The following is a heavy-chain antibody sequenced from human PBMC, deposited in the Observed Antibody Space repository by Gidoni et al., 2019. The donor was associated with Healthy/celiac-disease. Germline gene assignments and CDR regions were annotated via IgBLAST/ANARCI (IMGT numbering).Heavy chain of an antibody. CDR1: GFPFSSYA. D-gene: IGHD6-19*01. CDR3: ARDPEWLPFDY. Sequence: QVQLVESGGGVVQPGRSLRLSCAASGFPFSSYAMHWVRQAPGKGLEWVAVISYDGSNKYYADSVKGRFTISRDNSKNTLYLQMNSLRAEDTAVYYCARDPEWLPFDYWGQGTLVTVSS. J-gene: IGHJ4*02. CDR2: ISYDGSNK. V-gene: IGHV3-30-3*01.